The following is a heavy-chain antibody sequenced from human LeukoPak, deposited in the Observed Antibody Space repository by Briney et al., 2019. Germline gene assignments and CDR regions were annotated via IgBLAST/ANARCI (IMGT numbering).Heavy chain of an antibody. CDR1: GYTFTSYY. D-gene: IGHD5-12*01. V-gene: IGHV1-46*01. CDR2: INPSGGST. J-gene: IGHJ4*02. Sequence: GASVKVSCKASGYTFTSYYMHWVRQAPGQGLEWMGIINPSGGSTSYAQKFQGRVTMTRDTSTSTVYMELSSLRSEDTAVYYCARDHDSGYDYRVSVYYFDYWGQGTLVTVSS. CDR3: ARDHDSGYDYRVSVYYFDY.